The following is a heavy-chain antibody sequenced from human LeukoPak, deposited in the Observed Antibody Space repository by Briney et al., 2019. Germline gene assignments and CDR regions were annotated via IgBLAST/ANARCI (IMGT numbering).Heavy chain of an antibody. CDR3: ARDRGGGKGFDY. V-gene: IGHV4-61*02. CDR1: GGSISSGSYY. D-gene: IGHD3-10*01. J-gene: IGHJ4*02. Sequence: SETLSLTCTVSGGSISSGSYYWSWIRQPAGKGLEWIGRIYTSGSTNYNPSLKSRVTISVDTSKNQFSLKLSSVTAADTAVYYCARDRGGGKGFDYWGQGTLVTVSS. CDR2: IYTSGST.